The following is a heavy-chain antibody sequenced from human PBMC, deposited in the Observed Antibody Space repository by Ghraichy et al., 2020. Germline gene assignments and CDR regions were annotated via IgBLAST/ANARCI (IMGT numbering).Heavy chain of an antibody. CDR3: ARERLSIAAAGTRYYGMDV. J-gene: IGHJ6*02. V-gene: IGHV3-7*03. D-gene: IGHD6-13*01. CDR2: IKQDGSEK. Sequence: GGSLRLSCAASGFTFSSYWMSWVRQAPGKGLEWVANIKQDGSEKYYVDSVKGRFTISRDNAKNSLYLQMNSLRAEDTAVYYCARERLSIAAAGTRYYGMDVWGQGTTVTVSS. CDR1: GFTFSSYW.